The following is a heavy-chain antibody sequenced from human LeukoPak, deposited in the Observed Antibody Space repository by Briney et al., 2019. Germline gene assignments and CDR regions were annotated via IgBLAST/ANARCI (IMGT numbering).Heavy chain of an antibody. CDR1: GFTFSSYA. CDR2: ISGSGGST. Sequence: GGSLRLSCAASGFTFSSYAMSWVRQAPGKGLEWVSAISGSGGSTYYADSVKGRFTISRDNSKNTLNLQMNSLRAEDTAVFYCAIEQSYYYDSSGYYEDWGQGTLVTVSS. D-gene: IGHD3-22*01. J-gene: IGHJ4*02. V-gene: IGHV3-23*01. CDR3: AIEQSYYYDSSGYYED.